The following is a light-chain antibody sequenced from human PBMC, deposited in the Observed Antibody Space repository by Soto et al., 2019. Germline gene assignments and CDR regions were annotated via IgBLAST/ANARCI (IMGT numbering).Light chain of an antibody. J-gene: IGKJ1*01. V-gene: IGKV3-11*01. CDR1: QSVSSY. CDR2: DAS. CDR3: QQRSNWPRT. Sequence: EIGLTQSPATLSLSPGERATLSCRASQSVSSYLAWYQQKPGQAPRLLIYDASNRATGIPARFSGSGSGTDFTLTISSLEPEDFAVYYCQQRSNWPRTFGQGTKVEIQ.